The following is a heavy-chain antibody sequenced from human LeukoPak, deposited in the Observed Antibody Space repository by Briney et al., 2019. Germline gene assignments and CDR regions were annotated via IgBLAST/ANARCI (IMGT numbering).Heavy chain of an antibody. CDR1: SGSISSYF. V-gene: IGHV4-59*08. CDR2: IYYTGSA. D-gene: IGHD2-15*01. Sequence: PSETLSLTCTVSSGSISSYFWSWIRQPPGKGLEWIGYIYYTGSANYSPSLESRVTMSVDTSKNQFSLNLRSMTAADTVVYYCARHSTGDCSGSSCPFYFDYWGQGILVTLSS. CDR3: ARHSTGDCSGSSCPFYFDY. J-gene: IGHJ4*02.